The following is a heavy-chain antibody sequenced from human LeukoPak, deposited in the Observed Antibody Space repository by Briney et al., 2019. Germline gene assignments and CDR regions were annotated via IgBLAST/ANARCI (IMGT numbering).Heavy chain of an antibody. Sequence: SVKVSCKASGGTFSSYTISWVRQAPGQGLEWMGRIIPILGIANYAQKFQGRVTITADKSTSTAYMELSSLRSEDTAVYYCARDGDYNGAFDIWGQGTMVTVSS. CDR2: IIPILGIA. CDR1: GGTFSSYT. J-gene: IGHJ3*02. CDR3: ARDGDYNGAFDI. D-gene: IGHD4-11*01. V-gene: IGHV1-69*04.